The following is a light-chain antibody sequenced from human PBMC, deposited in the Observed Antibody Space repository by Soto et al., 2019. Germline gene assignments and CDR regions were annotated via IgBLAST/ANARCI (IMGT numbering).Light chain of an antibody. CDR3: LQHNSYPLT. Sequence: DIQMTQSPSAMSASVGDRVTITCRASQGINNYLVWFQQKPGTVPKRLIYAASTLQSGVPSRFSGSRSGTEFTLTISSLQPEDFATYYCLQHNSYPLTFGGGTKVDI. J-gene: IGKJ4*01. V-gene: IGKV1-17*03. CDR2: AAS. CDR1: QGINNY.